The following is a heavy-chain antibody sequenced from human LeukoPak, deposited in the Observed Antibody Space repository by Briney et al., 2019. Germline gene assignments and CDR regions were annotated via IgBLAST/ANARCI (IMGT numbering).Heavy chain of an antibody. Sequence: SETLSLTCTVSGGSISSGDYYWSWIRQPPGKGLEWIGYIYYSGSTYYNPSLKSRVTISVDTSKNQFSLKLSSVTAADTAVYYCARAKAAAGFDYWGQGTLVTVSS. CDR1: GGSISSGDYY. J-gene: IGHJ4*02. CDR3: ARAKAAAGFDY. D-gene: IGHD6-13*01. V-gene: IGHV4-30-4*01. CDR2: IYYSGST.